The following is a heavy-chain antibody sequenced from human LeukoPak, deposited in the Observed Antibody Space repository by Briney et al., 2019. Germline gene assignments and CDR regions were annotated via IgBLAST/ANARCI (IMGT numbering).Heavy chain of an antibody. Sequence: GASVKVSFKASGYTFTGYYMHWVRQAPGQGLEWMGWIYPKTGGTSYAQKFQGRVTMTRDTSISTAYMELIGLRSDDAAVYYCAGPWDQDGFDPWGQGTLVSVSS. J-gene: IGHJ5*02. CDR3: AGPWDQDGFDP. D-gene: IGHD5-24*01. CDR1: GYTFTGYY. V-gene: IGHV1-2*02. CDR2: IYPKTGGT.